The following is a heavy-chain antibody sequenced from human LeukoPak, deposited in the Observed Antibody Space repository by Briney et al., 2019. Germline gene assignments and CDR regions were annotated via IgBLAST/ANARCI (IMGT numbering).Heavy chain of an antibody. V-gene: IGHV3-15*05. Sequence: PGGSLRLSCAASGFSFSNAWMSWVRQAPGKGLEWVGRIKSKTDGGTIDYAAPVKGRFTISRDDSKNTLFLQVNSLKIEDTAVYYCTTVTLRPVGLWGQGTLVTVSS. CDR2: IKSKTDGGTI. CDR3: TTVTLRPVGL. D-gene: IGHD3-10*01. CDR1: GFSFSNAW. J-gene: IGHJ4*02.